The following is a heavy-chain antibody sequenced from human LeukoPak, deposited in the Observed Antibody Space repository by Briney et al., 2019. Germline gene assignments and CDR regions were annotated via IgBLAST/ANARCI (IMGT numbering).Heavy chain of an antibody. Sequence: GGSLRLSCAASGFTVSSNYMSWVRQAPGKGLEWVSVIYSGGSTYYADSVKGRFTISRDNSKNTLYLQMNSLRAEDTAVYYCARSEKAADASDIWGQGTMVTVSS. CDR3: ARSEKAADASDI. V-gene: IGHV3-53*01. D-gene: IGHD1-14*01. CDR2: IYSGGST. CDR1: GFTVSSNY. J-gene: IGHJ3*02.